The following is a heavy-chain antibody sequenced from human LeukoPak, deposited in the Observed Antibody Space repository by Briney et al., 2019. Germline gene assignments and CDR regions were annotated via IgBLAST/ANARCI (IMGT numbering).Heavy chain of an antibody. V-gene: IGHV1-3*01. Sequence: ASVKVSCKASGYTFTSYAMHWVRQAPGQRLEWMGWINAGNGNTKYSQKFQGRVTITRDTSASTAYMELRSLRSDDTAVYYCARVDIVVVPAADTYYYYYYGMDVWGQGTTVTVSS. J-gene: IGHJ6*02. CDR1: GYTFTSYA. CDR2: INAGNGNT. D-gene: IGHD2-2*03. CDR3: ARVDIVVVPAADTYYYYYYGMDV.